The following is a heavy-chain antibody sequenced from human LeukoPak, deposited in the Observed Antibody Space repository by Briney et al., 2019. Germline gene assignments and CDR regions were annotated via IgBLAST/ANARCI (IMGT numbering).Heavy chain of an antibody. V-gene: IGHV4-34*01. CDR2: INHSGST. J-gene: IGHJ5*02. CDR3: AIRDYYGSGIGGQFDP. D-gene: IGHD3-10*01. CDR1: GGSFSGYY. Sequence: PSETLSLTCAVYGGSFSGYYWSWIRQPPGKGLEWIGEINHSGSTNYNPSLKSRVTISVDTSKNQFSLKLSSVTAADTAVYYCAIRDYYGSGIGGQFDPWGQGTLVTVSS.